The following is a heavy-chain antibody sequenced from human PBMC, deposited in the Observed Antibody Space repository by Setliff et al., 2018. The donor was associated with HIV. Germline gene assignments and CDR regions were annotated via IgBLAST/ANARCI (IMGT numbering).Heavy chain of an antibody. CDR2: IKQDGSDK. D-gene: IGHD4-17*01. V-gene: IGHV3-7*03. Sequence: GGSLRLSCAVSGFTFSNYWWSWLRQAPGKGLEWVANIKQDGSDKYYVDSVKGRFIISRDNAKNSVYLQMNSLRAEDTAVYYCARIPYSDSFFDSWGQGTLVTVSS. CDR3: ARIPYSDSFFDS. CDR1: GFTFSNYW. J-gene: IGHJ4*02.